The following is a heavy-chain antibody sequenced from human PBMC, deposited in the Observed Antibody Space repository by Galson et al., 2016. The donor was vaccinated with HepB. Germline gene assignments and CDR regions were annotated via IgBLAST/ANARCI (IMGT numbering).Heavy chain of an antibody. J-gene: IGHJ4*02. D-gene: IGHD6-19*01. Sequence: SLRLSCAASGFTFTTYEMTWVRQAPGKGLEWISYISSYGSTIYYADSVKGRFTISRDNAENSLYLQMNSLRAEDTAAYYCARVRWLEPLDYWGQGTLVTVSS. V-gene: IGHV3-48*03. CDR2: ISSYGSTI. CDR1: GFTFTTYE. CDR3: ARVRWLEPLDY.